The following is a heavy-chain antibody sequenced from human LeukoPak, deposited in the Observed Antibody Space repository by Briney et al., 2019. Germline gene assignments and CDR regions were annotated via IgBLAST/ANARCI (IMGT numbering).Heavy chain of an antibody. V-gene: IGHV1-18*01. CDR3: ARSVEKYSYQFRPDY. D-gene: IGHD5-18*01. Sequence: ASVKVSCKASGYTFTSYGISWVRQAPGQGLEWMGWISAYNGNTNYAQKLQGRVTMTTDTSTSTAYMELRSLRSDDTAVYYCARSVEKYSYQFRPDYWGQGTLVTVSS. CDR1: GYTFTSYG. J-gene: IGHJ4*02. CDR2: ISAYNGNT.